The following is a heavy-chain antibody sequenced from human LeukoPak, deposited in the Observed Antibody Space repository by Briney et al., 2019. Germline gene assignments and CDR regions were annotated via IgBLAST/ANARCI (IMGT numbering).Heavy chain of an antibody. CDR3: ARHGSLNGYSGWHIY. CDR2: IDPSDSYT. Sequence: GESLKISCKGSGYSFTSYWISWVRQMPGKGLEWMGRIDPSDSYTNYSPSFQGHVTISADKSISTAYLQWSSLKASDTAMYYCARHGSLNGYSGWHIYWGQGTLVTVSS. D-gene: IGHD5-12*01. CDR1: GYSFTSYW. V-gene: IGHV5-10-1*01. J-gene: IGHJ4*02.